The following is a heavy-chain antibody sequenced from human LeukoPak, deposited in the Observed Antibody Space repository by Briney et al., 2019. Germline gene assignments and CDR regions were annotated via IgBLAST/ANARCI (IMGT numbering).Heavy chain of an antibody. CDR1: GGSISTSSYY. CDR3: ARSGYSSTWYRYRFDY. V-gene: IGHV4-39*01. J-gene: IGHJ4*02. CDR2: IYYSGST. Sequence: SETLSLTCTVSGGSISTSSYYWGWVRQPPGKGLEWIGSIYYSGSTYYNPSLKSRVTISVDTSKNQFSLKLSSVTAADTAVYYCARSGYSSTWYRYRFDYWGQGTLVTVSS. D-gene: IGHD6-13*01.